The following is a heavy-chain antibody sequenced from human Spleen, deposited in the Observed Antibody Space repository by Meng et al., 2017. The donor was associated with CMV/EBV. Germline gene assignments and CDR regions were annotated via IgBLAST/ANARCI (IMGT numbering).Heavy chain of an antibody. CDR3: ARSEDPYYDILTGYAPHWFDP. Sequence: GESLKISCAASGFTFSSYYMNWVRQAPGKGLEWVSSISSSSSYIYYADSVKGRFTISRDNAKNSLYLQMNSLRAEDTAVYYCARSEDPYYDILTGYAPHWFDPWGQGTLVTVSS. J-gene: IGHJ5*02. CDR2: ISSSSSYI. D-gene: IGHD3-9*01. V-gene: IGHV3-21*01. CDR1: GFTFSSYY.